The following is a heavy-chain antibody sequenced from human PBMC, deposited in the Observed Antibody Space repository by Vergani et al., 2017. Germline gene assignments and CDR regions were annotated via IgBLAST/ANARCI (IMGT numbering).Heavy chain of an antibody. D-gene: IGHD4-11*01. CDR1: GYTFTGYY. J-gene: IGHJ4*02. Sequence: QVQLVQSGAEVKKPGASVKVSCKASGYTFTGYYMHWVRQAPGQGLEWMGWINPNSGGTNYAQKLQGRVTMTTDASTSTAYMELRSLRSDDTAVYYCSRDPFHTVTPPRPYLDYWGQGTLVTVSS. V-gene: IGHV1-2*02. CDR2: INPNSGGT. CDR3: SRDPFHTVTPPRPYLDY.